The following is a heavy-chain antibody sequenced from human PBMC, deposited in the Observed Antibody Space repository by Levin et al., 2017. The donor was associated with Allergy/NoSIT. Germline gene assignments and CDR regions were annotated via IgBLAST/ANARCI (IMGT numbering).Heavy chain of an antibody. Sequence: PGGSLRLSCAASGFTFSSYSMNWVRQAPGKGLEWVSSISSSSSYIYYADSVKGRFTISRDNAKNSLYLQMNSLRAEDTAVYYCARVDGGSYYWYYYDYGMDVWGQGTTVTVSS. V-gene: IGHV3-21*01. D-gene: IGHD1-26*01. CDR2: ISSSSSYI. J-gene: IGHJ6*02. CDR1: GFTFSSYS. CDR3: ARVDGGSYYWYYYDYGMDV.